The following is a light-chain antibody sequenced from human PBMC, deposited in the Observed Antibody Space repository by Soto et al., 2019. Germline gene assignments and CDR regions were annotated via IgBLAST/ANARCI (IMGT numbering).Light chain of an antibody. J-gene: IGKJ4*01. CDR3: QQYNGYPLT. CDR2: DVS. CDR1: QTLRTW. V-gene: IGKV1-5*01. Sequence: DIQMTQSPSTLSASVGDRVTITCRASQTLRTWLAWYQQKPGKAPKLLIYDVSILQSGVPSRFSGSGSGTDFTLTISILQPDDFATYYGQQYNGYPLTFGGGTKVEFK.